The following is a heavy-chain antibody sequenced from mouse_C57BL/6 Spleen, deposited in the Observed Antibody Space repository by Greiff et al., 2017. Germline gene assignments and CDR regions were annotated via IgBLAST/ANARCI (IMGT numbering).Heavy chain of an antibody. CDR3: ARYYDGTNYAMDY. Sequence: VQLQQPGAELVKPGASVKLSCKASGYTFTSYWMHWVKQRPGQGLEWIGMIHPNSGSTNYNEKFKSKATLTVDKSSSTAYMQLSSLTSEDSAVYYCARYYDGTNYAMDYWGQGTSVTVSS. CDR2: IHPNSGST. CDR1: GYTFTSYW. J-gene: IGHJ4*01. V-gene: IGHV1-64*01. D-gene: IGHD1-1*01.